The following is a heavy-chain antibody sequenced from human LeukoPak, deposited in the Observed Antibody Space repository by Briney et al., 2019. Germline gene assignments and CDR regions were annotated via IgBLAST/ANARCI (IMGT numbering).Heavy chain of an antibody. J-gene: IGHJ4*02. V-gene: IGHV3-21*01. CDR1: GFTFSIYS. CDR2: IGSSSNYI. CDR3: AASTKHTAMVDY. D-gene: IGHD5-18*01. Sequence: AGTLSLSCAASGFTFSIYSMNWVRQAPGKGLEWVSTIGSSSNYIYYAASVKGRFTISRDNAKNSLYLQMNSLRAEDTAVYYCAASTKHTAMVDYWGQGALVTVSS.